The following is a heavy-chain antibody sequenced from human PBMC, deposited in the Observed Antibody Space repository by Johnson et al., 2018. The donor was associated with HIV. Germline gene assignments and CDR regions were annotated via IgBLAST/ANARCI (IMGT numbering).Heavy chain of an antibody. CDR2: ISYDGSNK. Sequence: QVQLVESGGGVVKPGRSLRLSCAASGFTFSNYALHWVRQAPGKGLEWVAVISYDGSNKYYADSVKGRFTISRDNSKNTLYLQMNSLRTEDTAVYYCARENVLFNAFDIWGQGTMVTVSS. V-gene: IGHV3-30*04. CDR1: GFTFSNYA. D-gene: IGHD2/OR15-2a*01. J-gene: IGHJ3*02. CDR3: ARENVLFNAFDI.